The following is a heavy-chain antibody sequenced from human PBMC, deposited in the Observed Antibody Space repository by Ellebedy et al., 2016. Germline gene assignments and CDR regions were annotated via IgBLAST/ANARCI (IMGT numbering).Heavy chain of an antibody. V-gene: IGHV3-30*18. Sequence: GGSLRLXCADSGFTFTSYGMHWVRQAPGKGLEWVAVISYDGSNKYYADSVKGRFTISRDNSKNTLYLQMNSLRAEDTAVYYCAKIHEGGWIETDYGMDVWGQGTTVTVSS. CDR1: GFTFTSYG. D-gene: IGHD1-1*01. J-gene: IGHJ6*02. CDR3: AKIHEGGWIETDYGMDV. CDR2: ISYDGSNK.